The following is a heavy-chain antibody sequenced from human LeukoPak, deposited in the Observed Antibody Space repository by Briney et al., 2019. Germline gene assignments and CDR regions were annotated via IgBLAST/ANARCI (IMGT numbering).Heavy chain of an antibody. CDR3: ARGVRGDHGLDV. CDR2: IFYSGTV. Sequence: PSETLSLTCADSGASLSPYSWSWIRQSPGKRLEWIGDIFYSGTVNSNPSLQSRVTMSVDTSKNLFSLILTSVTAADTAAYYCARGVRGDHGLDVWGQGTTVTVSS. J-gene: IGHJ6*02. V-gene: IGHV4-59*01. CDR1: GASLSPYS. D-gene: IGHD3-16*01.